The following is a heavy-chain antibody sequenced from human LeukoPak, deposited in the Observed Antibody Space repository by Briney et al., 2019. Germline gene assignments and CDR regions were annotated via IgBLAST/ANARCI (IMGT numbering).Heavy chain of an antibody. CDR3: ASHKENFYDSSGNY. CDR2: ISGSGGST. D-gene: IGHD3-22*01. J-gene: IGHJ4*02. Sequence: PGGSLRLSCAASGFPFTTSAMSWVRQAPGKGLECVSSISGSGGSTDYAGSVKGRFTISRDNSKNTLYLQVNGLRAEDTAVYYCASHKENFYDSSGNYWGQGTLVTVSS. CDR1: GFPFTTSA. V-gene: IGHV3-23*01.